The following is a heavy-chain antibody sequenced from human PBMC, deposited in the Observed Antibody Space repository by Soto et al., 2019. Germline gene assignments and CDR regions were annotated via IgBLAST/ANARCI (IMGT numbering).Heavy chain of an antibody. CDR2: ISHSGST. Sequence: QLQLQESGSGLVKPSQTLSLTCAVSGGSISSGAYSWSWIRQPPGKGLEWIGYISHSGSTYYNPSLKSRVTISVDRSKNQFSLKLSSVTAADTAVYYCARLGVTDWFDPWGQGTLVTVSS. J-gene: IGHJ5*02. CDR3: ARLGVTDWFDP. V-gene: IGHV4-30-2*01. CDR1: GGSISSGAYS. D-gene: IGHD2-21*02.